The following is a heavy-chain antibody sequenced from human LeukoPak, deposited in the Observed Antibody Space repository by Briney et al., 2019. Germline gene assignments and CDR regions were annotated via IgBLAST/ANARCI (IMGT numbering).Heavy chain of an antibody. CDR1: GFTFSSYS. D-gene: IGHD4-17*01. CDR3: ARDVGKIYGDYGGDY. V-gene: IGHV3-48*02. CDR2: ISSSSSTI. Sequence: GGSLRVSCAASGFTFSSYSMNWVRQAPGKGLEWVSYISSSSSTIYYADSVKGRFTISRDNAKNSLYLQMNSLRDEDTAVYYCARDVGKIYGDYGGDYWGQGTLVTVSS. J-gene: IGHJ4*02.